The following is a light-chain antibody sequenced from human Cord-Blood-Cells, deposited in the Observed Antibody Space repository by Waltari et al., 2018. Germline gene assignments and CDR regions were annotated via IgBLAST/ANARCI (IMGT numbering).Light chain of an antibody. CDR1: HSLLHSNGYNY. J-gene: IGKJ2*01. CDR2: LGS. Sequence: DIVMTQSPLSLPVTPGEPASISFRSSHSLLHSNGYNYLDWYLRKPGQSPQLLIYLGSNRASGVPDRFSGSGSGTDFTLKISRVEAEDVGVYYCMQALQTPLYTFGQGTKLEIK. CDR3: MQALQTPLYT. V-gene: IGKV2-28*01.